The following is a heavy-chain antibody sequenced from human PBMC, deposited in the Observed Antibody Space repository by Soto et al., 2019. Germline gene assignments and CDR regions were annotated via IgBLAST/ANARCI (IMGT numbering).Heavy chain of an antibody. CDR2: IYYSGST. Sequence: SETLSLTCTVSDGSISSSSYYWGWIRQPPGKGLEWIGSIYYSGSTYYNPSLKSRVTISVDTSKNQFSLKLSSVTAADTAVYYCARHKSYYYGSGSLPQRFDYWGQGTLVTVSS. CDR1: DGSISSSSYY. CDR3: ARHKSYYYGSGSLPQRFDY. V-gene: IGHV4-39*01. J-gene: IGHJ4*02. D-gene: IGHD3-10*01.